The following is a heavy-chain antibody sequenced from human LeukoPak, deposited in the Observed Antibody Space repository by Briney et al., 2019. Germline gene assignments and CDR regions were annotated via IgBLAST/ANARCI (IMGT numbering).Heavy chain of an antibody. CDR1: GGSISSSSYY. V-gene: IGHV4-39*07. D-gene: IGHD6-6*01. CDR2: IYHSGSI. Sequence: NTSETLSLTCTVSGGSISSSSYYWGWIRRPPGKGLEWIGSIYHSGSIYYNPSLKSRVTISVDTSKNQFSLKLSSVTAADTAVYYCARGVARSSKFHFSYYFDYWGQGTLVTVSS. J-gene: IGHJ4*02. CDR3: ARGVARSSKFHFSYYFDY.